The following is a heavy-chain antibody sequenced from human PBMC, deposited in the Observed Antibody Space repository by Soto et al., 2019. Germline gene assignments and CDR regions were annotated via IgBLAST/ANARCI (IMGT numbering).Heavy chain of an antibody. Sequence: PGESLKISCKGSGYSFTSYWIGWVRQMPGKGLEWMGIIYPGDSDTRYSPSFQGQVTIPADKSISTAYLQWSSLKASDTAMYYCVRTSYCYDSSGYYYSPFDYWGQGTLVTVSS. CDR2: IYPGDSDT. V-gene: IGHV5-51*01. CDR3: VRTSYCYDSSGYYYSPFDY. CDR1: GYSFTSYW. J-gene: IGHJ4*02. D-gene: IGHD3-22*01.